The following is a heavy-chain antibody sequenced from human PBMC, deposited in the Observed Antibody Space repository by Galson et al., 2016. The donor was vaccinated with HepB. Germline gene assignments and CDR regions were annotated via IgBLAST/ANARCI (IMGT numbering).Heavy chain of an antibody. D-gene: IGHD1-1*01. CDR1: GFSLSTSRVG. V-gene: IGHV2-5*02. CDR2: IHWDDDK. Sequence: PALVKPTQTLTLTCTFSGFSLSTSRVGVGWIRQPPGKALEWLAVIHWDDDKRYSPSLKSRLTITKDTSKNQVVLTMTNMAPVDTATYYCAHRHNRDGRDRPFDSWGQGTLITVSS. J-gene: IGHJ5*01. CDR3: AHRHNRDGRDRPFDS.